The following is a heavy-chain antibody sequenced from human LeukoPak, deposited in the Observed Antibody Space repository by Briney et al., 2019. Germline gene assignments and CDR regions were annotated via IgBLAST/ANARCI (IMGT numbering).Heavy chain of an antibody. V-gene: IGHV3-9*01. CDR3: VKSRIAEGPESFDY. CDR2: LSWNSISI. J-gene: IGHJ4*02. CDR1: GFTFDDYA. D-gene: IGHD3-16*02. Sequence: GGSLRLSCAASGFTFDDYAMNWVRQAPGQGLEWVSGLSWNSISIGYADSVKGRFTISRDNAKNSLYLQMNSLRTEDTALYYCVKSRIAEGPESFDYWGQGTLVTVSS.